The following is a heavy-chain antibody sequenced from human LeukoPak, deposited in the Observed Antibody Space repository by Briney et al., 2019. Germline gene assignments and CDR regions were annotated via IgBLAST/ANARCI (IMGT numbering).Heavy chain of an antibody. J-gene: IGHJ6*02. V-gene: IGHV4-59*01. CDR2: IYYSGST. D-gene: IGHD1-26*01. CDR1: GGSISSYY. CDR3: ARGDGRGYYYYGMDV. Sequence: SETLSLTCTVSGGSISSYYWSWIRQPPGEGLEWIGYIYYSGSTNYNPSLKSRVTISVDTSKNQFSLKLSSVTAADTAVYYCARGDGRGYYYYGMDVWGQGTTVTVSS.